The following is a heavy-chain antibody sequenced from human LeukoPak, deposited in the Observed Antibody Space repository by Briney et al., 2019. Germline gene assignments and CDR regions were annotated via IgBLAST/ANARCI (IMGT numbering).Heavy chain of an antibody. D-gene: IGHD5-12*01. V-gene: IGHV3-30*02. Sequence: GGSLRLSCAASGFTFSSYGMHWVRQAPGKGLEWVAFIRYDGSNKYYADSVKGRFTISRDNSKNTLYLQMNSLRAEDTAVYYCARVIVATIYPHYFDYWGQGTLVTVSS. CDR2: IRYDGSNK. CDR3: ARVIVATIYPHYFDY. CDR1: GFTFSSYG. J-gene: IGHJ4*02.